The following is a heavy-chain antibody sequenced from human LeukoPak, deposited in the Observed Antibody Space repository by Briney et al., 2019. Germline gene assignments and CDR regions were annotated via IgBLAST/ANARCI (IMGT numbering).Heavy chain of an antibody. D-gene: IGHD3-16*01. CDR2: IYYSGST. CDR1: GGSISSYY. Sequence: KPSETLSLTCTVSGGSISSYYWSWIRQPPGKGLEWIGSIYYSGSTNYNPSLKSRVTISVDTSQNQFSLKLSSVTAADTAVYYCARDRALGSGKYYFDYWGQGTLVTVSA. J-gene: IGHJ4*02. CDR3: ARDRALGSGKYYFDY. V-gene: IGHV4-59*01.